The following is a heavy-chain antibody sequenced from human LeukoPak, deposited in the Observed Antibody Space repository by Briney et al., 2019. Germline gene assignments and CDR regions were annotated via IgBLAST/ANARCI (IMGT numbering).Heavy chain of an antibody. V-gene: IGHV4-34*01. CDR1: GLSFSGYY. CDR3: ASTKRISGSYGEFWFGP. D-gene: IGHD1-26*01. CDR2: INYSGST. J-gene: IGHJ5*02. Sequence: SETLSLTCAVYGLSFSGYYWRWIRQPPGKGLEWMGDINYSGSTNYYPSLKRRVTISVDTAKNQISLKMSSVTAADTAVYYCASTKRISGSYGEFWFGPWGQGTLVTVSS.